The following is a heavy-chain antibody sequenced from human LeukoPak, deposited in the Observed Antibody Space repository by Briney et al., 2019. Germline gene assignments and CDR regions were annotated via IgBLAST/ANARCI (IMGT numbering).Heavy chain of an antibody. J-gene: IGHJ4*02. Sequence: ASVKVSCKASGYAFTSYDINWVRQATGQGLEWMGWMNPNSGNTGYAQKFQGRVTMTRTTSISTAYMELSSLRSEDTAVYYCAKVLYDSSGYYYVFGYWGQGTLVTVSS. CDR3: AKVLYDSSGYYYVFGY. CDR1: GYAFTSYD. CDR2: MNPNSGNT. D-gene: IGHD3-22*01. V-gene: IGHV1-8*01.